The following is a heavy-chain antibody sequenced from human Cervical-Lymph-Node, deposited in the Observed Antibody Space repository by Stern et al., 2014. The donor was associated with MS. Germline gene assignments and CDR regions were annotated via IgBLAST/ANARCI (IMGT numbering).Heavy chain of an antibody. D-gene: IGHD6-19*01. CDR3: ARGDYSSGWLNWFDP. V-gene: IGHV3-74*02. Sequence: EVQLVESGGGSVQPGGSLRLSCAASGFTFSRHWMHWVRQVPGKGLIWVSRIETDGSNPRYADSVRGRFTISRDNAKNTLYPQMNSLRVEDTAVYHCARGDYSSGWLNWFDPWGPGTLVTVSS. J-gene: IGHJ5*02. CDR1: GFTFSRHW. CDR2: IETDGSNP.